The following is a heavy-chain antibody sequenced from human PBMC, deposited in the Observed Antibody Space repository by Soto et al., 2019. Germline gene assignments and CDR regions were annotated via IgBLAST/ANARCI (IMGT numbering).Heavy chain of an antibody. D-gene: IGHD3-10*01. V-gene: IGHV3-23*01. Sequence: GGSLRLSCAASGFTFSSYAMSWVRQAPGKGLEWVSAISGSGGSTYYADPVKGRFTISSDNSKNTLYPQINSLTAEDTAVYYCASSDILGRWGQGTLVAVSA. J-gene: IGHJ4*02. CDR3: ASSDILGR. CDR1: GFTFSSYA. CDR2: ISGSGGST.